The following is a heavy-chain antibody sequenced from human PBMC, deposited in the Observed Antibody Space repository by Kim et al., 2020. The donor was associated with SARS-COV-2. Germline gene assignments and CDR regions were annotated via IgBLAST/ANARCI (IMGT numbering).Heavy chain of an antibody. J-gene: IGHJ6*01. V-gene: IGHV4-34*01. Sequence: SETLSLTCAVYGGSFSGYYWSWIRQPPGKGLEWIGEINHSGSTNYNPSLKSRVTISVDTSKNQFPLKLISVTAADTAVDYCSRGAYSPYYYGSGSYYNY. CDR1: GGSFSGYY. CDR2: INHSGST. D-gene: IGHD3-10*01. CDR3: SRGAYSPYYYGSGSYYNY.